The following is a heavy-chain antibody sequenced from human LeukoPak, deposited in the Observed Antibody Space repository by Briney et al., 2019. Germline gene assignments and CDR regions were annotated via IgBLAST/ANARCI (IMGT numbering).Heavy chain of an antibody. V-gene: IGHV4-59*01. J-gene: IGHJ4*02. CDR1: GGSIRSYY. CDR3: ATYYYDSSGPAGGLFDY. D-gene: IGHD3-22*01. Sequence: NTSETLSLTCTASGGSIRSYYWSWIRQPPWKGLECLGYIYYSGSTNYNPSLKSRVTISVDTSKNQFSLKLSSVTAADTAVYYCATYYYDSSGPAGGLFDYWGQGTLVTVSS. CDR2: IYYSGST.